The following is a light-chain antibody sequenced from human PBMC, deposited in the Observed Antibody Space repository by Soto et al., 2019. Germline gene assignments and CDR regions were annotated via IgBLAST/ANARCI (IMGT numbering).Light chain of an antibody. CDR3: SSYTSRSPLV. J-gene: IGLJ3*02. CDR2: EVS. Sequence: QSVLTQPASVSGAPGQSSTISCTGTSRDVGAYNYVSWYQQHPGKAPKLMIYEVSNRPSGVSNRVSGSKSGNTASLTISGPKAEDEADYYCSSYTSRSPLVFGGGTQLTVL. V-gene: IGLV2-14*01. CDR1: SRDVGAYNY.